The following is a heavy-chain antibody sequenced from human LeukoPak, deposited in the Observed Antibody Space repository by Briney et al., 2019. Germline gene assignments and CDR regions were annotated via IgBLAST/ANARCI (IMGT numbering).Heavy chain of an antibody. D-gene: IGHD6-19*01. CDR3: ARARSGWYMDY. V-gene: IGHV3-21*01. CDR1: GFTFNSYS. Sequence: KPGGSLRLSCAASGFTFNSYSMNWVRQAPGKGLEWVSSISSTSTYIYYADSVKGRFTISRDNAKNLVYLQMNSLRDDDTAVYYCARARSGWYMDYWGQGTLVTVSS. CDR2: ISSTSTYI. J-gene: IGHJ4*02.